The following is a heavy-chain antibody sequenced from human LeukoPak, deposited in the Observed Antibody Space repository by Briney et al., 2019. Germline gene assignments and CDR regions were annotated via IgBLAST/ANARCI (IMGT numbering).Heavy chain of an antibody. Sequence: QAGGSLRLSCAASGFIFSSYWMTWVRQAPGKGLEWVANIKQAGSENSYVDSVKGRFTISRDNAKNSLYLQMNSLRAEDTAVYYCAKGSVGLRFLEWLFEAGAFDIWGQGTMVTVSS. J-gene: IGHJ3*02. CDR3: AKGSVGLRFLEWLFEAGAFDI. V-gene: IGHV3-7*03. D-gene: IGHD3-3*01. CDR2: IKQAGSEN. CDR1: GFIFSSYW.